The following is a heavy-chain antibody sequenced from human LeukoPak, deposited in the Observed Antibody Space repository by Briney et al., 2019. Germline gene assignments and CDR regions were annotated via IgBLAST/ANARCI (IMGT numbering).Heavy chain of an antibody. Sequence: ASVKVSCKASGGTFSSYAISWVRQAPGQGLEWMGGIIPIFGTANYAQKFQGRVTITTDESTSTAYMELSSLRSEDTAVYYCAREQQLVLKNWGQGTLVTVSS. CDR3: AREQQLVLKN. J-gene: IGHJ4*02. CDR2: IIPIFGTA. CDR1: GGTFSSYA. V-gene: IGHV1-69*05. D-gene: IGHD6-6*01.